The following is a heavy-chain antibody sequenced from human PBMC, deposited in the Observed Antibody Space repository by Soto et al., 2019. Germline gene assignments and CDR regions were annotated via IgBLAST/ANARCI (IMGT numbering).Heavy chain of an antibody. V-gene: IGHV3-30*03. CDR3: ARSLEPHSVSHGTIGYYYFEN. D-gene: IGHD1-1*01. Sequence: AQLVDSGGGVAQPGRSLRLSCAASGFNFENYGMHWVRQAPGKGLEWVAGISYDGGKQYYGDSVKGRFTISRDNSKTTLFLQMNSLRAEDTAVYYCARSLEPHSVSHGTIGYYYFENWSQGTLVTVSS. CDR2: ISYDGGKQ. J-gene: IGHJ4*02. CDR1: GFNFENYG.